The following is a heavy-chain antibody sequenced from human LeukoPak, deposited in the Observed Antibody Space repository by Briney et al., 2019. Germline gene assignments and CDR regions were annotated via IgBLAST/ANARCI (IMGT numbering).Heavy chain of an antibody. D-gene: IGHD1-26*01. CDR1: GFTFSSYA. V-gene: IGHV3-23*01. CDR2: ISGSGGST. Sequence: PGGSLRLSCAASGFTFSSYAMSWVRQAPGKGLEWVSAISGSGGSTYYADSVKGRFTISRDNSKNTLYLQMNSLRAEDTAVYCCAKGREWEPRRGAFDIWGQGTMVTVSS. CDR3: AKGREWEPRRGAFDI. J-gene: IGHJ3*02.